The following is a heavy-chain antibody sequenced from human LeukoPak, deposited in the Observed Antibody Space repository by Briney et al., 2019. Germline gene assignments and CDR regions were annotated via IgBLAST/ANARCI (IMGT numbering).Heavy chain of an antibody. J-gene: IGHJ4*02. CDR2: ILYDGSNK. D-gene: IGHD5-24*01. V-gene: IGHV3-30-3*01. CDR1: GFTFSHYS. Sequence: GRSLRLSCVASGFTFSHYSMHWVRQAPGKGLEWVTLILYDGSNKYYADSVKDRFTISRDNSKNTLYLQMNSLRAEDTAVYYCAKAGQRWLQFGPFDYWGQGTLVTVSS. CDR3: AKAGQRWLQFGPFDY.